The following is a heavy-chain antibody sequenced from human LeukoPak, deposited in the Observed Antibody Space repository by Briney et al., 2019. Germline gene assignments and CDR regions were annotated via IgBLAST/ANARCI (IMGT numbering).Heavy chain of an antibody. Sequence: SETLSLTCTVSRGSLSSYYWSWIRPPPGKGLEWIGNLYYRGSTNYNPSLTSRVTMSVDTSKNQFSLKVSSVTAADTAVYYCARDGGGKSRPFDYWGQGTPVTVSS. J-gene: IGHJ4*02. V-gene: IGHV4-59*01. CDR3: ARDGGGKSRPFDY. D-gene: IGHD4-23*01. CDR1: RGSLSSYY. CDR2: LYYRGST.